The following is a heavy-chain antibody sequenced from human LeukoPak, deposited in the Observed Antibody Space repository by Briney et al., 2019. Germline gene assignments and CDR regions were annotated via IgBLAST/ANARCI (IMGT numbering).Heavy chain of an antibody. D-gene: IGHD4-17*01. V-gene: IGHV4-34*01. Sequence: SETLSLTCAVYGGSFRGYYWSWIRQPPGKGLEWIGEINHSGSTNYNPSLKSRVTISVDTSKNQFSLKLSSVTAADTAVYYCAIGYGDYVRYYMDVWGKGTTVTVSS. J-gene: IGHJ6*03. CDR1: GGSFRGYY. CDR3: AIGYGDYVRYYMDV. CDR2: INHSGST.